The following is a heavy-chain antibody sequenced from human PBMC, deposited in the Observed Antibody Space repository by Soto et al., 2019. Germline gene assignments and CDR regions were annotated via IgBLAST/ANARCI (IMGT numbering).Heavy chain of an antibody. Sequence: GASVKVSCKASGYTFTSYDINRVRQATGQGLEWVGWMNPNSGNTGYAQKFQGRVTMTRNTSISTAYMELSSLRSEDTAVYYCARGFQYYYDSSGYYVPRRWFDPWGQGTLVTVS. CDR2: MNPNSGNT. CDR3: ARGFQYYYDSSGYYVPRRWFDP. V-gene: IGHV1-8*01. D-gene: IGHD3-22*01. CDR1: GYTFTSYD. J-gene: IGHJ5*02.